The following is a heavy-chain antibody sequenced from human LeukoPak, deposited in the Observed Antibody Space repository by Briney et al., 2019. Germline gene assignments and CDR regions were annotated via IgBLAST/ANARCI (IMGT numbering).Heavy chain of an antibody. D-gene: IGHD3-10*01. V-gene: IGHV4-59*01. Sequence: SETLSLTCTVSGGSISSYYWSWIRQPPGKGLEWIGYIYYSGSTNYNPSLKSRVTISVDTSKNQFSLKLSSVTAADTAVYYCAGEFYGSGTGFDYWGQGTLVTVSS. CDR1: GGSISSYY. CDR3: AGEFYGSGTGFDY. CDR2: IYYSGST. J-gene: IGHJ4*02.